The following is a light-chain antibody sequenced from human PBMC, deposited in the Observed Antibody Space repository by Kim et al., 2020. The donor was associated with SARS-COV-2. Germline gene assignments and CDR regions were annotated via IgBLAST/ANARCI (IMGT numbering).Light chain of an antibody. CDR1: SSDVGGYNY. J-gene: IGLJ3*02. CDR2: DVS. CDR3: SSYTSSRTWV. V-gene: IGLV2-14*01. Sequence: QSALTQPASVSGSPGQSITISCTGTSSDVGGYNYVSWYQQHPGKAPKLMLFDVSQRPSGVSNRLSGSKSGNTASLTISGPQAEDEADYHCSSYTSSRTWVFGGGTKRTVL.